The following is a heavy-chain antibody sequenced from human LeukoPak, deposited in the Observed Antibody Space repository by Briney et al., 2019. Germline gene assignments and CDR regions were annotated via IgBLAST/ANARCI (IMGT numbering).Heavy chain of an antibody. V-gene: IGHV4-34*01. Sequence: SETLSLTCTVSGGSISSYYWSWIRQPPGKGLEWIGEITPSGSTNYSPSLKSRVSISIDTSKKKLSLRLTSVTAADSAVYYCASSFYYDSRDYWGQGTLVTVSS. CDR1: GGSISSYY. D-gene: IGHD3-22*01. CDR2: ITPSGST. J-gene: IGHJ4*02. CDR3: ASSFYYDSRDY.